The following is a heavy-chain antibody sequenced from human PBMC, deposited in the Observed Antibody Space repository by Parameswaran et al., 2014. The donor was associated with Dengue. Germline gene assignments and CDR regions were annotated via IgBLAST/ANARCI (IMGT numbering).Heavy chain of an antibody. Sequence: GESLKISCAASGFTFSSYSMNWVRQAPGKGLEWVSSISSSSYIYYADSVKGRFTISRDNAKNSLYLQMNSLRAEDTAVYYCARVSGLYYDYVWGSYRKYYFDYWGQGTLVTVSS. V-gene: IGHV3-21*01. CDR2: ISSSSYI. J-gene: IGHJ4*02. CDR3: ARVSGLYYDYVWGSYRKYYFDY. CDR1: GFTFSSYS. D-gene: IGHD3-16*02.